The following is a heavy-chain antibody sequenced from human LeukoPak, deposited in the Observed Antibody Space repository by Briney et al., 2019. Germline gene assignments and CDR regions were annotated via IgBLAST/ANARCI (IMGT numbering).Heavy chain of an antibody. CDR3: ARESGKFDY. CDR1: GLPIADFA. Sequence: GGSLRLTCVASGLPIADFAMHWVRQAPGKGLEWVSLISGDGDSTFYADSVKGRFSISRDNSKNSLSLEMNSLRTEDTAMYYCARESGKFDYWGQGTLVAVSS. CDR2: ISGDGDST. J-gene: IGHJ4*02. V-gene: IGHV3-43*02.